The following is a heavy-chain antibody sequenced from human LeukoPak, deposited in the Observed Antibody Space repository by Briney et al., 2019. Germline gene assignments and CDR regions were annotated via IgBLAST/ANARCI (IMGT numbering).Heavy chain of an antibody. J-gene: IGHJ4*02. CDR3: ARDPAGRYYFDY. CDR2: ISYDGSNK. V-gene: IGHV3-30-3*01. CDR1: GFTFSSYA. D-gene: IGHD1-1*01. Sequence: GRSLRLSCAASGFTFSSYAMHWVRQAPGKGLEWVAVISYDGSNKYYADSVKGRFTISRDNSKNTLYLQMNSLRAEDTAVYYCARDPAGRYYFDYWGQGTLVTVSS.